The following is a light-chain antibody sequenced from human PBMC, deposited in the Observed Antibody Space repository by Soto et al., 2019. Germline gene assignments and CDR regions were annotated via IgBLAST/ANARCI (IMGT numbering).Light chain of an antibody. V-gene: IGKV1-5*01. J-gene: IGKJ2*01. CDR3: QQYGNFYS. CDR1: QSISIW. Sequence: DIQMTQSPSTLSASVGDRVTITCRASQSISIWLAWYQQKPGKAPKLLIYDASSLETGVPSRFRGSGSGTEFTLTITSLQPDDFATYYCQQYGNFYSFGQGTKLEIK. CDR2: DAS.